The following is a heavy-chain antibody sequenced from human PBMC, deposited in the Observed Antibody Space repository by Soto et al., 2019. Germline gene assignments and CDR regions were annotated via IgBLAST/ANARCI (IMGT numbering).Heavy chain of an antibody. Sequence: QVQLQESGPGLVKPSQTLSLTCTVSGGSISSGGYYWSWIRQHPGKGLEWIGYIYYSGSTYYNPSLKVRVTRSVDTSKNQFSRKLSSVTAADTAVYYCARGGIAAAAPPDYWGQGTLVTVSS. D-gene: IGHD6-13*01. J-gene: IGHJ4*02. CDR3: ARGGIAAAAPPDY. CDR2: IYYSGST. V-gene: IGHV4-31*03. CDR1: GGSISSGGYY.